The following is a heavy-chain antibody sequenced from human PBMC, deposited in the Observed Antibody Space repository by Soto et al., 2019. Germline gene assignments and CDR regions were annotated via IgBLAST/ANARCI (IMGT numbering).Heavy chain of an antibody. V-gene: IGHV3-21*01. CDR1: GVTCISYS. CDR2: ISSSSSYI. D-gene: IGHD2-15*01. Sequence: GGSLRLSCAASGVTCISYSMNWVRQAPGKGLEWVSSISSSSSYIYYADSVKGRFTISRDNAKNSLYLQMNSLRAEDTAVYYCARVVGGYCSGGSCYSDYYYYYMDVWGKGTTVTVSS. CDR3: ARVVGGYCSGGSCYSDYYYYYMDV. J-gene: IGHJ6*03.